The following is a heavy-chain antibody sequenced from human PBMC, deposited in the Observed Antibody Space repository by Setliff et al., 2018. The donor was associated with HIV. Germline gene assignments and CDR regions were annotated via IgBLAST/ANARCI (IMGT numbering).Heavy chain of an antibody. V-gene: IGHV4-30-4*01. Sequence: LSLTCTVSGGSITAPYNYWSWIRQPPGKGLEWVGYVSYSGATYYNPSLKTRAAISVDTSKNQFSLKLSSVTAADTAVYYCAGRIQLWFDYWGQGTLVTVSS. CDR3: AGRIQLWFDY. D-gene: IGHD5-18*01. CDR1: GGSITAPYNY. CDR2: VSYSGAT. J-gene: IGHJ4*02.